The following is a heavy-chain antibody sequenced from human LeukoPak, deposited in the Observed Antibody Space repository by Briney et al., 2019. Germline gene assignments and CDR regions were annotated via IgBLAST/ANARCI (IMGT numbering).Heavy chain of an antibody. CDR1: GFTFSIYA. Sequence: PGGSLRLSCAASGFTFSIYAMSWVHQAPGKGLEWVSAISNSGATTYYADSVKGRFTISRDNSKNTLYLQMNSLRAEDTAVYYCAKRISMIVVVEWGQGTLVTVSS. V-gene: IGHV3-23*01. J-gene: IGHJ4*02. D-gene: IGHD3-22*01. CDR3: AKRISMIVVVE. CDR2: ISNSGATT.